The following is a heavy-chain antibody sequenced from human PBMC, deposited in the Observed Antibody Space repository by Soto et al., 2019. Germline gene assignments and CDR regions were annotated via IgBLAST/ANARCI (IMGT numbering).Heavy chain of an antibody. J-gene: IGHJ6*02. CDR1: GFTFSSYS. CDR2: ISSSGSTT. Sequence: GGSLRLSCAASGFTFSSYSMNWVRQAPGKGLQWVSYISSSGSTTYYADSVRGRFTISRDNAKNSLYLQMNSPRDEDTAVYYCARPSKMYTSSSCGMDVWGQGTTVTVSS. CDR3: ARPSKMYTSSSCGMDV. D-gene: IGHD6-6*01. V-gene: IGHV3-48*02.